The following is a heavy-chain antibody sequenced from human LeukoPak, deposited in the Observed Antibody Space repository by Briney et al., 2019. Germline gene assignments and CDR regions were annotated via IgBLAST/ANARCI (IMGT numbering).Heavy chain of an antibody. CDR2: INHSGST. CDR1: GGSFSGYY. J-gene: IGHJ6*03. D-gene: IGHD6-13*01. CDR3: ARGRGSSRTYYYYYYMDV. Sequence: PSETPSLTCAVYGGSFSGYYWSWIRKPPGKGLEWIGEINHSGSTNYNPSLKSRVTISVDTSKNQFSLKLSSVTAADTAVYYCARGRGSSRTYYYYYYMDVWGKGTTVTVSS. V-gene: IGHV4-34*01.